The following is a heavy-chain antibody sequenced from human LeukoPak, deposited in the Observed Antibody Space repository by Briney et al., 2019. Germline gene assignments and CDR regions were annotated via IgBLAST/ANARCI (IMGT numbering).Heavy chain of an antibody. CDR3: ARLIAADPQLDS. CDR2: IHHSGDT. CDR1: GDSISSGDYY. V-gene: IGHV4-30-2*01. Sequence: SETLSLTCTVSGDSISSGDYYWSWIRQPPGKSLEWIGYIHHSGDTYQNPSLKSRVTVSSDRSKNQFYLKLSSVTAADTAVYYCARLIAADPQLDSWGQGTLVTVSS. J-gene: IGHJ4*02. D-gene: IGHD6-13*01.